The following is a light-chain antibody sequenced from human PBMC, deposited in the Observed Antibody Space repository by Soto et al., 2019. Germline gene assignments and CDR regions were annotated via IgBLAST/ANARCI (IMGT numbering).Light chain of an antibody. J-gene: IGKJ3*01. CDR3: MQYLQTPFT. CDR1: QSLLYSNGYTY. Sequence: DLVMTQSPLSLPVTPGEPASISCRSSQSLLYSNGYTYLDWYLQKPGQSPQLLIYLGSHRASGVPDRFSGSGSGTDFTLKISRVEAEDVGVYYCMQYLQTPFTFGPGTKVDIK. V-gene: IGKV2-28*01. CDR2: LGS.